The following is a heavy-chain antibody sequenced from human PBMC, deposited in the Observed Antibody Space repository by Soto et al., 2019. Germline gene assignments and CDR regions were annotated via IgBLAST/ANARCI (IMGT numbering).Heavy chain of an antibody. CDR2: ISGSGGST. Sequence: GGSLRLSCAAPGFTFRSYAMSWVRQAPGKALEWVSAISGSGGSTYYADSVKGRFTTSRDNSKNTLYLQMNSLRAEDTAVYYCAKLYDYVWGSYRLGYYFDYWGQGTLVTVSS. V-gene: IGHV3-23*01. CDR1: GFTFRSYA. J-gene: IGHJ4*02. D-gene: IGHD3-16*02. CDR3: AKLYDYVWGSYRLGYYFDY.